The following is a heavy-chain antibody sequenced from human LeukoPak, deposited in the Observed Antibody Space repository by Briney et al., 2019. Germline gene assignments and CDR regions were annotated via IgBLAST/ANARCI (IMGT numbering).Heavy chain of an antibody. V-gene: IGHV1-18*01. CDR3: VTYYYDSSGYYSNFDY. CDR1: GYTFTSYG. J-gene: IGHJ4*02. D-gene: IGHD3-22*01. CDR2: ISVYNGNT. Sequence: ASVKVSCKASGYTFTSYGISWVRQAPGQGLEWMAWISVYNGNTKYAQKVQGRVTITTDESTSTAYMELSSLRSEDTAVYYCVTYYYDSSGYYSNFDYWGQGTLVTVSS.